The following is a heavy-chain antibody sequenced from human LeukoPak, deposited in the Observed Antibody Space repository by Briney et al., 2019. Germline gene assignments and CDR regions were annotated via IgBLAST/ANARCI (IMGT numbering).Heavy chain of an antibody. CDR2: IYYSGST. CDR3: ARDRGQLASPLFDY. D-gene: IGHD2-2*01. CDR1: GGSISSSSYY. Sequence: PSETLSLTCTVSGGSISSSSYYWGWIRQPPGKGLEWIGSIYYSGSTYYNPSLKSRVTISVDTSKNQFSLKLSSVTAADTAVYYCARDRGQLASPLFDYWGQGTLVTVSS. J-gene: IGHJ4*02. V-gene: IGHV4-39*07.